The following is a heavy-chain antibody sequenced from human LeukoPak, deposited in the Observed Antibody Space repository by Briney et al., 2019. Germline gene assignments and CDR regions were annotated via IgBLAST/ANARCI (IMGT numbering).Heavy chain of an antibody. Sequence: ASVKVSCKASGYTFTNYGITWVRQAPGQGLEWMGWINPNSGGTNYAQKFQGRVTMTRDTSISTAYMELSRLRSDDTAVYYCARGKLKVDYWGQGTLVTVSS. CDR3: ARGKLKVDY. CDR2: INPNSGGT. V-gene: IGHV1-2*02. CDR1: GYTFTNYG. D-gene: IGHD1-1*01. J-gene: IGHJ4*02.